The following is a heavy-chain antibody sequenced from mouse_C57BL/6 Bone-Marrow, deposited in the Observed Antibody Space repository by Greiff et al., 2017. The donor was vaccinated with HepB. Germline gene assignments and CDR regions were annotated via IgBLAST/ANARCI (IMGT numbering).Heavy chain of an antibody. CDR2: ISNGGGST. J-gene: IGHJ3*01. D-gene: IGHD2-4*01. CDR3: ARGDYDYGAWFAY. Sequence: EVKLVESGGGLVQPGGSLKLSCAASGFTFSDYYMYWVRQTPEKRLEWVAYISNGGGSTYYPDTVKGRFTISRDKAKNTLYLQMSRLKSEDTAMYYCARGDYDYGAWFAYWGQGTLVTVSA. V-gene: IGHV5-12*01. CDR1: GFTFSDYY.